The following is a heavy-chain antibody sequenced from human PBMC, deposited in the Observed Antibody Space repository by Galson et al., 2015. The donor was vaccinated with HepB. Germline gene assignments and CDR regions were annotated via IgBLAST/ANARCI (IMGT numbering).Heavy chain of an antibody. CDR2: IYWDDDK. D-gene: IGHD5-18*01. V-gene: IGHV2-5*02. Sequence: PALVKPTQTLTLTCTFSGFSLSSNGVGVGWIRQPPGKALEWLALIYWDDDKRYSPSLKSRLTITKDTSKNQVVLTMTNMDPVDTATYYCALTQGLPYYYYMDVWGKGTTVTVSS. CDR1: GFSLSSNGVG. CDR3: ALTQGLPYYYYMDV. J-gene: IGHJ6*03.